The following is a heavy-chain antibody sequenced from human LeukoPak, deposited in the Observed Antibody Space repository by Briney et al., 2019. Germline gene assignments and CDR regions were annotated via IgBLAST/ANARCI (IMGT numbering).Heavy chain of an antibody. CDR1: GGTFSSYA. J-gene: IGHJ3*02. D-gene: IGHD6-13*01. Sequence: SVKVSCKASGGTFSSYAISWVRQAPGQGLEWMGRIIPILGIANYAQKFQGRVTITADKSTSTAYMELSSLRSEDTAVYYCARDESPGETAGTFADAFDIWGQGTMVTVSS. CDR2: IIPILGIA. CDR3: ARDESPGETAGTFADAFDI. V-gene: IGHV1-69*04.